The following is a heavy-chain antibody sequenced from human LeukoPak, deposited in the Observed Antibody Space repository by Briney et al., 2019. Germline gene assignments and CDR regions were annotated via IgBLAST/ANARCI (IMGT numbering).Heavy chain of an antibody. CDR2: ITGDGTDT. Sequence: QTGGSLRLSCAASGFSFSRYWMHWVRQPPGKGLVWVSRITGDGTDTNYADSVKGRFTISRDNAKNTVYLQVNSLRAEDTAVYYCARDVAGGTHFDYWGQGTLVTVSS. V-gene: IGHV3-74*01. D-gene: IGHD4-23*01. CDR3: ARDVAGGTHFDY. J-gene: IGHJ4*02. CDR1: GFSFSRYW.